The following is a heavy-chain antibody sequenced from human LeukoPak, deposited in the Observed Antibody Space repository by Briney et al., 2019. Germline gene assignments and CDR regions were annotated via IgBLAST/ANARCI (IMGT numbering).Heavy chain of an antibody. D-gene: IGHD2-2*01. CDR3: ARSIVVVPAAMYQKYNWFDP. CDR1: GFTFSSFT. J-gene: IGHJ5*02. Sequence: GGSLRLSCTASGFTFSSFTMNWVRQAPGKGLEWVSSINGRSNYIHYANSLKGRFTISRDNAKNSLYLQMNSLRAEDTAVYYCARSIVVVPAAMYQKYNWFDPWGQGTLVTVSS. CDR2: INGRSNYI. V-gene: IGHV3-21*01.